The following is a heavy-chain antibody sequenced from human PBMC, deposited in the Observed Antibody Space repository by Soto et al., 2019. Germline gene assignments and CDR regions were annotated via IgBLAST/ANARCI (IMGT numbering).Heavy chain of an antibody. Sequence: QVQLQESGPGLVKPSGTLSLTCAVSGGSISSSNWWTWVRQPPGKGLEWIGEIYHSGSTNYNPSLESRVTISVDKSKNQFSLKLSSVTAADTAVYYCARDYRGYSGYDSRGLFDYWGQGTLVTVSS. J-gene: IGHJ4*02. CDR1: GGSISSSNW. CDR2: IYHSGST. V-gene: IGHV4-4*02. CDR3: ARDYRGYSGYDSRGLFDY. D-gene: IGHD5-12*01.